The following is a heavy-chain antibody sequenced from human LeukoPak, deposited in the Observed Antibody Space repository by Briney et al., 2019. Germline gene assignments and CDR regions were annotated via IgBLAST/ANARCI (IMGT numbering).Heavy chain of an antibody. CDR1: GFTFSHFW. Sequence: GGSLRLSCAASGFTFSHFWIHWVRQAPGKGLVWVSRINSDGSDTIYADSVKGRFTSSRDNAKNILYLQMNNLRAEDTAVYYCARMTAVTTEGIWGQGTMVTVSS. V-gene: IGHV3-74*01. D-gene: IGHD4-17*01. J-gene: IGHJ3*02. CDR3: ARMTAVTTEGI. CDR2: INSDGSDT.